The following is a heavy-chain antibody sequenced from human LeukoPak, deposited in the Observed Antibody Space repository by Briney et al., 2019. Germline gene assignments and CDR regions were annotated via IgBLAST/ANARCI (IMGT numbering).Heavy chain of an antibody. V-gene: IGHV3-9*01. CDR3: AKGPHDYGSPYYFDS. D-gene: IGHD3-10*01. Sequence: GGSLRLSCAASGVTFHDYGTHWGRQAPGEGLEWVSGISWNSGVTDFADTVKGRFTISRDNAKNSLYLQMNRLRAEDTALYYCAKGPHDYGSPYYFDSWGQGTLVTVSS. CDR2: ISWNSGVT. J-gene: IGHJ4*02. CDR1: GVTFHDYG.